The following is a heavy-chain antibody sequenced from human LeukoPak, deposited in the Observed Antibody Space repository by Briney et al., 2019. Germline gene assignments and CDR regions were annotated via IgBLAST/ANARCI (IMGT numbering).Heavy chain of an antibody. Sequence: GGSLRLSCAASGFTFSSYSMNWVRQAPGKGLEWVSSISSSSSYIYYADSVKGRFSISRDNAKNSLYLQMNSLRAGDTAVYYCVPDNTFDWLLFHKSYYFDYWGQGTLVTVSS. J-gene: IGHJ4*02. CDR1: GFTFSSYS. D-gene: IGHD3-9*01. CDR3: VPDNTFDWLLFHKSYYFDY. CDR2: ISSSSSYI. V-gene: IGHV3-21*01.